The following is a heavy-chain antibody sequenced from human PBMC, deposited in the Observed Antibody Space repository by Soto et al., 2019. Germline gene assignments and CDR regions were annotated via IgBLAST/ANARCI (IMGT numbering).Heavy chain of an antibody. CDR2: IIPIFGTA. Sequence: QVQLVQSGAEVKKPGSSVKVSCKASGGTFSSYAISWVRQAPGQGLEWMGGIIPIFGTANYAQKFQGRVTITADKSTSTADMELSSLRSEDTAVYYCARDNGEGPLTTAAFDYWGQGTLVTVSS. CDR1: GGTFSSYA. J-gene: IGHJ4*02. D-gene: IGHD4-4*01. V-gene: IGHV1-69*06. CDR3: ARDNGEGPLTTAAFDY.